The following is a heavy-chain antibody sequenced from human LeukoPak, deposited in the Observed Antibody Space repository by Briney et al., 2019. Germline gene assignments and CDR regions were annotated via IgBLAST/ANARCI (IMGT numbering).Heavy chain of an antibody. CDR1: GGTFSSYA. CDR3: ASVRIAAAGTRGPGSNWFDP. D-gene: IGHD6-13*01. Sequence: GASVKVSCKASGGTFSSYAISWVRQAPGQGLEWRGGIIPIFGTANYAQKFQGRVTITTDESTSTAYMELSSLRSEDTAVYYCASVRIAAAGTRGPGSNWFDPWGQGTLVTVSS. V-gene: IGHV1-69*05. J-gene: IGHJ5*02. CDR2: IIPIFGTA.